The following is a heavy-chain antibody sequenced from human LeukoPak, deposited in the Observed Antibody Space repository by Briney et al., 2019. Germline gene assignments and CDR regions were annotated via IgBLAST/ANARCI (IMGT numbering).Heavy chain of an antibody. V-gene: IGHV3-30*04. D-gene: IGHD6-19*01. CDR1: GFTFSNYA. CDR3: AREEQWLVESRAFDI. Sequence: GGSLRLSCAASGFTFSNYAMHWVRQAPGKGLEWVAVISYDGSNKYYADSVKGRFTISRDNSKNTLYLQMNSLRAEDTAVYYCAREEQWLVESRAFDIWGQGTMVTVSS. CDR2: ISYDGSNK. J-gene: IGHJ3*02.